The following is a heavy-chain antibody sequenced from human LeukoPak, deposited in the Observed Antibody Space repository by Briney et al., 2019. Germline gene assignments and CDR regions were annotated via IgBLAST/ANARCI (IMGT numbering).Heavy chain of an antibody. V-gene: IGHV4-59*08. J-gene: IGHJ4*02. CDR2: IYYSGST. D-gene: IGHD2-2*01. CDR1: GGSISSYY. Sequence: ASETLSLTCTVSGGSISSYYWSWIRQPPGKGLEWIGYIYYSGSTNYNPSLKSRVTISVDTSKNQFSLKLSSVTAADTAVYYCARRRCSSTSCSYYFDYWGQGTLVTVSS. CDR3: ARRRCSSTSCSYYFDY.